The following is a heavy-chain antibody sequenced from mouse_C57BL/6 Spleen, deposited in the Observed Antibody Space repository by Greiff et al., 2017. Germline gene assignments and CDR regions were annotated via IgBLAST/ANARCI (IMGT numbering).Heavy chain of an antibody. CDR1: GYTFNSYW. V-gene: IGHV1-5*01. J-gene: IGHJ4*01. CDR2: IYPGNSDT. CDR3: TLMVTTVLMDY. D-gene: IGHD2-2*01. Sequence: VQLQQSGTVLARPGASVKMSCKTSGYTFNSYWMHWVKQRPGQGLEWIGAIYPGNSDTSYNQKFKGKAKLTAVTSASTAYMELSSLTNEDSAVYYCTLMVTTVLMDYWGQGTSVTVSS.